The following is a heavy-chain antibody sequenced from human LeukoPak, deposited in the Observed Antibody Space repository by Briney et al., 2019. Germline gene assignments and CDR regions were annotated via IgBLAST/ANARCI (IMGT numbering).Heavy chain of an antibody. CDR3: ARTRGYSYGPYYFDY. Sequence: SDTLSLTCTDSGGSLNSYYWSWLRQPPGKGLEWIGYIYYSGSTNYNPSLKSRVTISVDTSKNQFSLKLSSVTAADTAVYYCARTRGYSYGPYYFDYWGQGTLVTVSS. CDR2: IYYSGST. V-gene: IGHV4-59*07. CDR1: GGSLNSYY. J-gene: IGHJ4*02. D-gene: IGHD5-18*01.